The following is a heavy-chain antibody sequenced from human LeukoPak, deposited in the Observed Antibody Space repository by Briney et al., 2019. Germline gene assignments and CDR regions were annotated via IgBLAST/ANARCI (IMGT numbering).Heavy chain of an antibody. Sequence: GGSLRLSCAASGFTFSNYSMNWVRQAPGKGLEWISYISSGSNTIYYADSVKGRFTISRDNAKNSLYLQMNSLRAEDTAVYYCARTRISPYYYDSSGYYIFDYWGQGTLVTVSS. J-gene: IGHJ4*02. D-gene: IGHD3-22*01. V-gene: IGHV3-48*04. CDR3: ARTRISPYYYDSSGYYIFDY. CDR2: ISSGSNTI. CDR1: GFTFSNYS.